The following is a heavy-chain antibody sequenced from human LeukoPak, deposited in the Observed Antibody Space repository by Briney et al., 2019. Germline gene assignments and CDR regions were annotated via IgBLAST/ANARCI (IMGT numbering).Heavy chain of an antibody. CDR3: ARDTVVVPAAERDYYYYYMDV. D-gene: IGHD2-2*01. CDR1: SGSISRHY. V-gene: IGHV4-59*11. Sequence: SETLSLTCTVSSGSISRHYWRWIRQPPGKGLEWIGYIHNSGSTNYNPSLMSRVTISVDTSKNQFSLKLTSVTAADTAVYYCARDTVVVPAAERDYYYYYMDVWGKGTTVTVSS. CDR2: IHNSGST. J-gene: IGHJ6*03.